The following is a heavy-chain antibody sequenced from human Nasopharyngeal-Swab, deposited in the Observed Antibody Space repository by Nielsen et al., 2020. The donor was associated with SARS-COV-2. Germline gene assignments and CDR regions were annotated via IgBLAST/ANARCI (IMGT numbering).Heavy chain of an antibody. V-gene: IGHV3-30*04. Sequence: GGSLRLSCAVSGFTFSSYAMHWVRQAPGKGLEWVAVISYDGSNKYYADSVKGRFTISRDNSKNTLYLQMNSLRAEDTAVYYCARDGRIGSWRVYDSSGDFDYWGQGTLVTVSS. D-gene: IGHD3-22*01. J-gene: IGHJ4*02. CDR2: ISYDGSNK. CDR3: ARDGRIGSWRVYDSSGDFDY. CDR1: GFTFSSYA.